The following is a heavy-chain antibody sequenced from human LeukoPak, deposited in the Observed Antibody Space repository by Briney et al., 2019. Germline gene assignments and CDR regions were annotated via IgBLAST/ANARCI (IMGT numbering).Heavy chain of an antibody. J-gene: IGHJ4*02. V-gene: IGHV3-74*01. CDR3: AKLLRGTVVPYFDY. Sequence: GGSLRLSCTASGFTFSSYWMHWVRQAPGKGLVWVSRINSDGNSIRLADSVKGRFTISRDNAKNTLYLQMNSLRAEDTAVYYWAKLLRGTVVPYFDYWGQGTLVTVSS. CDR1: GFTFSSYW. CDR2: INSDGNSI. D-gene: IGHD3-10*01.